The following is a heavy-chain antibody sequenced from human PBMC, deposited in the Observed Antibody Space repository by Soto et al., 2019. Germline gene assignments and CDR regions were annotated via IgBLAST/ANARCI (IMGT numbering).Heavy chain of an antibody. Sequence: SGPTLVNPTQTLTLTCTFSGFSFTTAGVAVGWIRQTPGGALEWLTLIYYNDDRRFSPSLKTRLTITGDTSKNQVVLSLTNVDPGDTATFFCAHSDGGYEIIYFAFRGQGTTVTVSS. V-gene: IGHV2-5*01. CDR1: GFSFTTAGVA. J-gene: IGHJ4*02. CDR2: IYYNDDR. D-gene: IGHD5-12*01. CDR3: AHSDGGYEIIYFAF.